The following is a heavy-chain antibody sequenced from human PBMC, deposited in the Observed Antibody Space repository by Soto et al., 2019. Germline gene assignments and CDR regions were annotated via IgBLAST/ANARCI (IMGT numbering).Heavy chain of an antibody. CDR1: GFSLNTHTVG. J-gene: IGHJ4*02. V-gene: IGHV2-5*02. CDR2: IYWDDDK. CDR3: AHRYLGYPLDY. Sequence: QITLKESGPTLVKPTQTLTLTCTFPGFSLNTHTVGVGWIRQPPGKALEWLGFIYWDDDKRYSPYLKNRLTTTKDTSKNQVVLTMTNMDPVDTGTYYCAHRYLGYPLDYWGQGTLVTVSS. D-gene: IGHD5-12*01.